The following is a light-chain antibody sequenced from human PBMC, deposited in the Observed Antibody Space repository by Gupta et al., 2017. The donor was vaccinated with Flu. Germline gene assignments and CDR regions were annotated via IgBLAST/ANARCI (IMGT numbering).Light chain of an antibody. Sequence: QSALTQPASASGSPGQSITISCTGTRSDIGGYTLVSWYQQHPGKAPKVMIYEDSKRPSGASNRFSGSKSGNTAALTIAGLQAEDEGDYYCCSSAGDNTYVFGSGTKVTVL. V-gene: IGLV2-23*01. CDR3: CSSAGDNTYV. J-gene: IGLJ1*01. CDR2: EDS. CDR1: RSDIGGYTL.